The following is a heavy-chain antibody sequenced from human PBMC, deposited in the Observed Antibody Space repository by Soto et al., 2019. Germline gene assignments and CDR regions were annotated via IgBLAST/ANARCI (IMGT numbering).Heavy chain of an antibody. Sequence: QVQLQESGPGLVKPSETLSITCTISGGPMNNYYCSWFRQPRGQGLEWIGYMGYNGFTRYNPSLRSRVAISLDTAKNQFSLNLSSVTAADTALYYCARQGFGELHGLVDVWGQGITVTVSS. CDR3: ARQGFGELHGLVDV. CDR2: MGYNGFT. CDR1: GGPMNNYY. V-gene: IGHV4-59*08. J-gene: IGHJ6*02. D-gene: IGHD3-10*01.